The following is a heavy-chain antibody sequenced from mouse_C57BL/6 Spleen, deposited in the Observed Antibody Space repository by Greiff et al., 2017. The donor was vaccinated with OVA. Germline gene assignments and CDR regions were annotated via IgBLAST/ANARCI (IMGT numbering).Heavy chain of an antibody. V-gene: IGHV1-5*01. CDR3: TRWGTTVPSWFAD. CDR2: IYSGNSDT. D-gene: IGHD1-1*01. J-gene: IGHJ3*01. Sequence: VQLQQSGTVLARPGASVKMSCKTSGYTFTSYWMHWVKQRPGQGLDWIGAIYSGNSDTSYNQKFKGKAKLTAVTSASTAYMELSSVTNEDSAVYYSTRWGTTVPSWFADWGQGTLVTVSA. CDR1: GYTFTSYW.